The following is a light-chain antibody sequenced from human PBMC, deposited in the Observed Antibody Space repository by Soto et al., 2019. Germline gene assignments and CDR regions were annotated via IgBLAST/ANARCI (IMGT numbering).Light chain of an antibody. CDR1: QTISNY. CDR3: QQRTNWPLT. J-gene: IGKJ4*01. Sequence: EIVLTQSPATLSLSPGERATLFCRASQTISNYLAWYQQKPGQAPRLLIYDASNRAAGIPARFCGSGSGTDFILTISSLEPEDLAVYYCQQRTNWPLTFGGGTKVEIK. V-gene: IGKV3-11*01. CDR2: DAS.